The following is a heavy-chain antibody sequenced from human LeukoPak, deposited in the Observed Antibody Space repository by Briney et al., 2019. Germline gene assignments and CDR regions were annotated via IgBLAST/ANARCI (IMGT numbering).Heavy chain of an antibody. J-gene: IGHJ5*02. Sequence: PGGSLRLSCVASGLTFSGQWMNWVRQAPGQGLEWVANIKHDGSEKYYVDSVKGRFTIFREDGKNSLSLQMNNVRAEDTAVYYCAYTNNLYHWGQGTLVVVSS. CDR3: AYTNNLYH. CDR2: IKHDGSEK. V-gene: IGHV3-7*01. CDR1: GLTFSGQW. D-gene: IGHD3-16*01.